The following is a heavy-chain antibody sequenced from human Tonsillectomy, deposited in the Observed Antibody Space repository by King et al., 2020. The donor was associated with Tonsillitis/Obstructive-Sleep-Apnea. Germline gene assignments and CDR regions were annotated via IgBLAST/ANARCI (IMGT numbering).Heavy chain of an antibody. CDR1: GGSISSSISY. V-gene: IGHV4-39*01. D-gene: IGHD3-3*01. J-gene: IGHJ4*02. Sequence: QLQESGPGLVKLSETLSLTCTVSGGSISSSISYWGWIRQPPGKGLEWIGSIYYSGSTYYNPSLKSRVTISVDTSKNQFSLKLSSVTAADTAMYYCASAFWSGSYYYFDFWGQGTLVTVSS. CDR2: IYYSGST. CDR3: ASAFWSGSYYYFDF.